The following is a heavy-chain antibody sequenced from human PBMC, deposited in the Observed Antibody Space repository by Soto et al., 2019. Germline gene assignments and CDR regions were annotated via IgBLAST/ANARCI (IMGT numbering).Heavy chain of an antibody. CDR3: ARGDGYGDYGEDI. D-gene: IGHD4-17*01. J-gene: IGHJ3*02. V-gene: IGHV4-59*01. CDR2: IYYSGST. Sequence: SETLSLTCTVSGGSISSYYWSWIRQPPGKGLEWIGNIYYSGSTNYNPSLKSRVTISVDTSKNQFSLKLSSVTAADTAVYYCARGDGYGDYGEDIWGQGTMVTVSS. CDR1: GGSISSYY.